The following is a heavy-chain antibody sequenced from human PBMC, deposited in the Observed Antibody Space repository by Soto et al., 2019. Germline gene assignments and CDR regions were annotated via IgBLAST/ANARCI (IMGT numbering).Heavy chain of an antibody. CDR2: INPSGGST. CDR3: ARDWGPFYFEY. Sequence: ASVKVSCKASGYTFTSYYMHWVRQAPGQWLEWMGIINPSGGSTSYEQKFQGRVTMTRDTSTSTVYMELSSLRSEDTAVDYCARDWGPFYFEYWGQGTLVTLSS. V-gene: IGHV1-46*01. J-gene: IGHJ4*02. D-gene: IGHD3-16*01. CDR1: GYTFTSYY.